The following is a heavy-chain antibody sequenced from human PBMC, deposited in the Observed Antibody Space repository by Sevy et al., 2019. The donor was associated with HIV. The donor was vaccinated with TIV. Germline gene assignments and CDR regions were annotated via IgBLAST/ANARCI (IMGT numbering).Heavy chain of an antibody. CDR3: VSLFLSYRSGWSYFDY. Sequence: GGCLRLSCAISGFTVNDKYIIWVRQAPGKGLEWVSVIFSSGSTYHADSAKGRFTISRDNSKNTVDLQMNSVRAEDTAVYYCVSLFLSYRSGWSYFDYWGQGTLVTVSS. V-gene: IGHV3-66*02. J-gene: IGHJ4*02. CDR1: GFTVNDKY. D-gene: IGHD6-19*01. CDR2: IFSSGST.